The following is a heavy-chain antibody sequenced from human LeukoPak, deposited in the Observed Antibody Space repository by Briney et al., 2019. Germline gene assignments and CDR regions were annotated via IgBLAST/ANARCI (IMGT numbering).Heavy chain of an antibody. CDR1: GYTFTGYY. CDR2: INPNSGGT. Sequence: ASVKVSCKASGYTFTGYYMHWVRQAPGQGLEWMGLINPNSGGTNYAQKFQGRVTMTRDTSISTAYMELSRLRSDDTAVYYCARVRSILTGTRDAFDIWGQGTMVTVSS. V-gene: IGHV1-2*02. D-gene: IGHD3-9*01. J-gene: IGHJ3*02. CDR3: ARVRSILTGTRDAFDI.